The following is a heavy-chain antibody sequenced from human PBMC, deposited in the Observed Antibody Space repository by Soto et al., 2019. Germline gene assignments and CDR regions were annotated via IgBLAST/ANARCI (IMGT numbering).Heavy chain of an antibody. CDR1: GGTFSSYA. D-gene: IGHD2-2*01. Sequence: GASVKVSCKASGGTFSSYAISWVRQAPGQGLEWMGGIVPIFGTANYAQKFQGRVTITADESTSTAYMELSSLRSEDTAVYYCARDGIGIVVVPAANYYYYGMDVWGQGTTVTVSS. CDR2: IVPIFGTA. CDR3: ARDGIGIVVVPAANYYYYGMDV. J-gene: IGHJ6*02. V-gene: IGHV1-69*13.